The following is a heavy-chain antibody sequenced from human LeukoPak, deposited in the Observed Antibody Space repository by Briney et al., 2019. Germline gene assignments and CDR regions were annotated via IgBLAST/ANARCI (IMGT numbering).Heavy chain of an antibody. CDR2: INPSGGST. CDR1: GYTFTSYY. J-gene: IGHJ6*04. D-gene: IGHD3-10*01. V-gene: IGHV1-46*01. CDR3: ARAPYGSGSLDV. Sequence: ASVKVSCKASGYTFTSYYMHWVRQAPRQGLEWMGIINPSGGSTSYAQKFQGRVTMTRDTSTSTVYMELSSLRSEYTAVYYCARAPYGSGSLDVWGKGTTVTVSS.